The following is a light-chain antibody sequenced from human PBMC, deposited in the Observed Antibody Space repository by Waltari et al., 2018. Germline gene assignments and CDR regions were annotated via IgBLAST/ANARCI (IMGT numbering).Light chain of an antibody. CDR3: SSYTGEYV. CDR2: DVS. Sequence: QSALTQPASVSGSPGQSITISCTGTTSDVGGYNYVSWYRQHPGKAPKLMIYDVSKRPSWVSNRFSGSKSGSTASLTIAGLQAEDEADYYCSSYTGEYVFGTGTKVTVL. V-gene: IGLV2-14*01. J-gene: IGLJ1*01. CDR1: TSDVGGYNY.